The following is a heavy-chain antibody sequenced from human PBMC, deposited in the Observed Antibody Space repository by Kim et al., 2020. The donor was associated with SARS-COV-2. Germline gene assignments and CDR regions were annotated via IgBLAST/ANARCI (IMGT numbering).Heavy chain of an antibody. CDR1: GFTFSSYG. D-gene: IGHD2-15*01. Sequence: GGSLRLSCAASGFTFSSYGMHWVRQAPGKGLEWVAVISYDGSNKYYADSVKGRFTISRDNSKNTLYLQMNSLRAEDTAVYYCAKGNGVVVVAATTDYWGQGTLVTVSS. CDR3: AKGNGVVVVAATTDY. V-gene: IGHV3-30*18. J-gene: IGHJ4*02. CDR2: ISYDGSNK.